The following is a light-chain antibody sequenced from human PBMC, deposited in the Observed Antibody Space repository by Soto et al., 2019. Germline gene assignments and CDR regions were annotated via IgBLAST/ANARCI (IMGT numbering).Light chain of an antibody. CDR2: LEGSGSY. Sequence: QSVLTQSSSASASLGSSVKLTCTLSSGHSSYIIAWHQQQPGKAPRYLMKLEGSGSYNKGGGVPDRFSGSSSGADRYLTISNLQFEDEADYYCETWDRNTQNGVFGGGTKVTVL. J-gene: IGLJ3*02. CDR3: ETWDRNTQNGV. CDR1: SGHSSYI. V-gene: IGLV4-60*02.